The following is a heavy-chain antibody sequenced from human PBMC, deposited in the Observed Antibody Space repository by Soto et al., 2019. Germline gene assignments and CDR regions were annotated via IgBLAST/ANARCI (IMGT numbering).Heavy chain of an antibody. Sequence: GSLRLSCAASGFTFTNYVMNWVRQAPGKGLGWVSGVSPSGGTTYYSDSVKGRFTISRDDSRNTLSLQMNSLRAEDTALYYCAKDLSSNWFPYCFDCWGQGTQVTVSS. J-gene: IGHJ4*02. CDR1: GFTFTNYV. CDR3: AKDLSSNWFPYCFDC. D-gene: IGHD6-13*01. V-gene: IGHV3-23*01. CDR2: VSPSGGTT.